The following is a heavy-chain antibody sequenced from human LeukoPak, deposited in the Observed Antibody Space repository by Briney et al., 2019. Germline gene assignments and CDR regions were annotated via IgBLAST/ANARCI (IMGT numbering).Heavy chain of an antibody. CDR2: IYYSGST. CDR3: ARGRYYDSSGYFDY. D-gene: IGHD3-22*01. V-gene: IGHV4-31*03. Sequence: SQTLSLTCTVSGGSISSGGYYWSWIRQHPGKGLEWIGYIYYSGSTYYNPSLKSRVTISLDTSKNQFSLKLSSVTAADTAVYYCARGRYYDSSGYFDYWGQGTLVTVSS. J-gene: IGHJ4*02. CDR1: GGSISSGGYY.